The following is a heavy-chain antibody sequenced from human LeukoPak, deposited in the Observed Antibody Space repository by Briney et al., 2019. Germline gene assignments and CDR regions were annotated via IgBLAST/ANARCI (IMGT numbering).Heavy chain of an antibody. CDR3: ARAARSVPYFDY. D-gene: IGHD5-24*01. CDR1: GGSISSHY. CDR2: IYYSGST. V-gene: IGHV4-59*11. J-gene: IGHJ4*02. Sequence: PSETLSLTCTVSGGSISSHYWSWIRQPPGKGLEWIGYIYYSGSTNYNPSLKSRVTISVDTSKNQFSLKLSSVTAADTAVYYCARAARSVPYFDYWGQGTLVTVSS.